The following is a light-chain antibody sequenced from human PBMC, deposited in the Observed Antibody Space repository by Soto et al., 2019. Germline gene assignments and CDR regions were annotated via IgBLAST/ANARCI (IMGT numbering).Light chain of an antibody. J-gene: IGKJ1*01. CDR2: AAS. CDR3: QQSYSTPRT. V-gene: IGKV1-39*01. Sequence: DIQMTQSPSSLSASVGDRVTITCRASQSISNYLNWYQQKPGKAPKLLMYAASSLQSGVPSRFGGSGSGTDFTLTISSRQPEDFETYDCQQSYSTPRTFGQGTKVEIK. CDR1: QSISNY.